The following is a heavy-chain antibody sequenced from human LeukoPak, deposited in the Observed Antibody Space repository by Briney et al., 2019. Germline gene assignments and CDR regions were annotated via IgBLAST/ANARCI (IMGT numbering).Heavy chain of an antibody. V-gene: IGHV4-34*01. D-gene: IGHD3-10*01. Sequence: PSETLSLTCAVYGGSFSGYYWSWIRQPPGKGLEWIGEINHSGSTNYNPSLKSRVTISVDTSKNQFSLKLSSVTAADTAVYYCARRAMVVRGKQKTYSYYYMDVWGKGTTVTVSS. CDR2: INHSGST. J-gene: IGHJ6*03. CDR1: GGSFSGYY. CDR3: ARRAMVVRGKQKTYSYYYMDV.